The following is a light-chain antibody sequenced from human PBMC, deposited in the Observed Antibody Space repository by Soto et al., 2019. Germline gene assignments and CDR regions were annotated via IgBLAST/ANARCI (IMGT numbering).Light chain of an antibody. CDR2: GAS. V-gene: IGKV3-20*01. CDR3: QQYGSSPIT. Sequence: ERVLTQSPGTLSLSPGERATLSSTASQSVSSSYLAWYQQKPGQAPRLLIYGASSRATGIPDRFSGSGSGPAFTLTISRLEPEDFAVYYCQQYGSSPITFGQGTRLEIK. CDR1: QSVSSSY. J-gene: IGKJ5*01.